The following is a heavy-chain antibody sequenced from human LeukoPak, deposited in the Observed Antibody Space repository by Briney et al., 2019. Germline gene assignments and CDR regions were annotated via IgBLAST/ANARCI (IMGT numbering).Heavy chain of an antibody. Sequence: PSETLSLTCSVSGGSMSSYYWSWIRQSPGKGLEWIGYIYHSGSTDYNSSLKSRVTISEDTSKNQFSLKLSSVTAADTAVYYCARSYGRRSICDYWGQGTLVTVSS. CDR1: GGSMSSYY. V-gene: IGHV4-59*12. J-gene: IGHJ4*02. CDR3: ARSYGRRSICDY. D-gene: IGHD4-17*01. CDR2: IYHSGST.